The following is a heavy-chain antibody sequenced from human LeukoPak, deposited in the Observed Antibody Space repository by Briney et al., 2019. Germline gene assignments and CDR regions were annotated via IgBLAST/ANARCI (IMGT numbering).Heavy chain of an antibody. CDR1: GYTFTGYY. D-gene: IGHD3-9*01. CDR3: ARGQYDILTGYDRNWFDP. Sequence: ASVKVSCKASGYTFTGYYMHWVRQAPGQGLEWMGWINPNSGGTNYAQKFQGRVTMTRDTSISTAYMELSRLRSDDTAVYYCARGQYDILTGYDRNWFDPWGQGTLVTVSS. V-gene: IGHV1-2*02. CDR2: INPNSGGT. J-gene: IGHJ5*02.